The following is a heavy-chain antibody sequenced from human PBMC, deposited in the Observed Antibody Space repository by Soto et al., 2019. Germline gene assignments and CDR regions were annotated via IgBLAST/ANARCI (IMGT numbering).Heavy chain of an antibody. CDR3: ARGKYYYDSSGYYYSY. J-gene: IGHJ4*02. CDR1: GFTVSSNY. Sequence: GGSLRLSCAASGFTVSSNYMSWVRQAPGKGLEWVSVIYSGGSTYYADSEKGRFTISRDNSKNTLYLQMNSLRAEDTAVYYCARGKYYYDSSGYYYSYWGQGT. CDR2: IYSGGST. D-gene: IGHD3-22*01. V-gene: IGHV3-53*01.